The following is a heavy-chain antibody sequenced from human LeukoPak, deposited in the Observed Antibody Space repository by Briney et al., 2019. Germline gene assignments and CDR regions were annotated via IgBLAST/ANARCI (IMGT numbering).Heavy chain of an antibody. J-gene: IGHJ1*01. D-gene: IGHD3-22*01. Sequence: GASVKVSCKASGYTFTGYYMHWVRQAPGQGLEWMGWINPNSGGTNYAQKFQGRVTMTRDTSISTAYMELSRLRSDDTAVYYCAREFFETAFVTYYYDSSGYYLEYFQHWGQGTLVTVSS. CDR2: INPNSGGT. CDR3: AREFFETAFVTYYYDSSGYYLEYFQH. CDR1: GYTFTGYY. V-gene: IGHV1-2*02.